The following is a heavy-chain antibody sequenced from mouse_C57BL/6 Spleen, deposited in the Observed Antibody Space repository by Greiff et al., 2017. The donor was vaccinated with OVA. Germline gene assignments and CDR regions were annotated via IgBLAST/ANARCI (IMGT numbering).Heavy chain of an antibody. Sequence: QVQLQQSGAELARPGASVKLSCKASGYTFTSYGISWVKQRTGQGLEWIGEIYPRSGNTYYNEKFKGKATLTADKSSSTAYMELRSLTSEDSAVYFCARGEDYYGSSFPYAMDYWGQGTSVTVSS. CDR1: GYTFTSYG. V-gene: IGHV1-81*01. D-gene: IGHD1-1*01. CDR3: ARGEDYYGSSFPYAMDY. J-gene: IGHJ4*01. CDR2: IYPRSGNT.